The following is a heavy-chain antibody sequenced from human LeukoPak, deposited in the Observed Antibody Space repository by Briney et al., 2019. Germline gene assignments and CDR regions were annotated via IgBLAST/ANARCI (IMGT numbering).Heavy chain of an antibody. Sequence: GRSLRLSCAASGFTFDDYAMHWVRQAPGKGLEWVSGISWNSGSIGYADSVKGRFTISRDNAKNSLYLQMNSLRAEDTALYYCAKDETFGGVIVSTPTFDYWGQGTLVTVSS. D-gene: IGHD3-16*02. CDR1: GFTFDDYA. CDR2: ISWNSGSI. V-gene: IGHV3-9*01. J-gene: IGHJ4*02. CDR3: AKDETFGGVIVSTPTFDY.